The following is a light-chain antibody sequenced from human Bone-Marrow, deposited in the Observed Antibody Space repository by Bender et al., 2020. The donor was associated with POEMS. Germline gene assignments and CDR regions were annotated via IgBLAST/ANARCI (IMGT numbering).Light chain of an antibody. CDR2: DVN. Sequence: QSALTQPASVSGSPGQSVTISCTGTSSDVGGYNHVSWYQQHPGKAPRLMIYDVNHRPSGVSNRFSGSKSGNTASLTISGLQAEDDADYYCTSYTSSNTLILGRGTKLTVL. CDR3: TSYTSSNTLI. J-gene: IGLJ2*01. CDR1: SSDVGGYNH. V-gene: IGLV2-14*03.